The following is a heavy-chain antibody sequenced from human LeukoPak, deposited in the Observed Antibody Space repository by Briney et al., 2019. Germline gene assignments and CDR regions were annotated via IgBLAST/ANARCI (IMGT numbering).Heavy chain of an antibody. J-gene: IGHJ4*02. V-gene: IGHV4-30-4*08. CDR3: ARTMVRGVIACDY. CDR2: IYYSGST. CDR1: GGSISSGDYY. D-gene: IGHD3-10*01. Sequence: SQTLSLTCTVSGGSISSGDYYWSWIRQPPGKGLEWIGYIYYSGSTYYNPSLKSRVTISVDTSKNQFSLKLSSVTAADTAVYYCARTMVRGVIACDYWGQGTLVTVSS.